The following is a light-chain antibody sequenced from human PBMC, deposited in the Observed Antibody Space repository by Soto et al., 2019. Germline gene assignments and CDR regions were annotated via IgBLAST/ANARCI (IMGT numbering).Light chain of an antibody. V-gene: IGKV3-20*01. CDR2: GAS. CDR1: QSLSSSF. CDR3: LQYASPLYT. J-gene: IGKJ2*01. Sequence: VLTQSPGTLSLSPGERATLSCRASQSLSSSFLAWYQKKPGLAPRLLLYGASNRATGIPDRFSGSGSGTDFTLSISRLEPEDFAVYFCLQYASPLYTFGQGTKLEI.